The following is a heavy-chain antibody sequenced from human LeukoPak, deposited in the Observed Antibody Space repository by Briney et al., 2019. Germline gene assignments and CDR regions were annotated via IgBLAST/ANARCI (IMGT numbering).Heavy chain of an antibody. J-gene: IGHJ3*02. Sequence: SETLSLTCTVSGGSISNYYWTWIRQPPGKGLQWIGYIYYSGSTNYNPSLKSRVTISVDTSKNQFSLKLSSVTAADTAVYYCAREEQQLVGAFDIWGQGTMVTVSS. CDR2: IYYSGST. D-gene: IGHD6-13*01. CDR1: GGSISNYY. V-gene: IGHV4-59*01. CDR3: AREEQQLVGAFDI.